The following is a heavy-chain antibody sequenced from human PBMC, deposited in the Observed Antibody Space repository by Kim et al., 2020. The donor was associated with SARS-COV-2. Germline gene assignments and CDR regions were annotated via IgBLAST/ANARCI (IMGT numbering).Heavy chain of an antibody. CDR1: GFTFSGYA. V-gene: IGHV3-23*01. J-gene: IGHJ4*02. Sequence: GGSLRLSCAASGFTFSGYAMSWVRQAPGKGLEWVSAISGSGGSTYYADSVKGRFTISRDNSKNTLYLQMNSLRAEDTAVYYCAKATQSGIVVVPASYFDYWGQGTLVTVSS. D-gene: IGHD2-2*01. CDR2: ISGSGGST. CDR3: AKATQSGIVVVPASYFDY.